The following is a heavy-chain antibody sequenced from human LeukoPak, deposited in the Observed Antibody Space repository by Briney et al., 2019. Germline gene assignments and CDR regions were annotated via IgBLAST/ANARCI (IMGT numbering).Heavy chain of an antibody. J-gene: IGHJ3*02. CDR3: ARGETEETGTRPDAFDI. V-gene: IGHV1-2*02. CDR2: INPNSDDT. CDR1: VYTFTHYY. D-gene: IGHD6-13*01. Sequence: ASVTVSCTSSVYTFTHYYMHWVRQAPGQGLEWMGWINPNSDDTKYAQKFQGRVTMTRDTSISTAYMELTRLRSDDSAVYYCARGETEETGTRPDAFDIWGQGTMVTVSS.